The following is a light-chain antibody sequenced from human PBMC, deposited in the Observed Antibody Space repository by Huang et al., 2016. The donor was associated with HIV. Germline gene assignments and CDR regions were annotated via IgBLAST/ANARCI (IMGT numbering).Light chain of an antibody. CDR1: QSVSTF. CDR2: DAS. J-gene: IGKJ5*01. Sequence: DIVLTQSPATLSLSPGERATVSCRASQSVSTFLAWYQHKPVQAPRLLSFDASNRASGVPAMFSGTGSGTDFTLTISSLEPSDVAVYYCQQHSYWPITFGRGTRLEI. V-gene: IGKV3-11*01. CDR3: QQHSYWPIT.